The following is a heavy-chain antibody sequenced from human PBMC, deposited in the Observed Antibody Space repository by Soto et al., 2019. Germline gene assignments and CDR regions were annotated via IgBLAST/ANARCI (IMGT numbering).Heavy chain of an antibody. Sequence: GGSPRLSCAASGFTVSSNYMSWVRQSPGKGLEWVSVIYSGGSTYYADSVKGRFTISRDNSKNTLYLQMNSLRAEDTAVYYCARDHRYNWKGTYYHYYGMDVWGQGTTVTVSS. CDR2: IYSGGST. CDR3: ARDHRYNWKGTYYHYYGMDV. CDR1: GFTVSSNY. J-gene: IGHJ6*02. V-gene: IGHV3-53*01. D-gene: IGHD1-20*01.